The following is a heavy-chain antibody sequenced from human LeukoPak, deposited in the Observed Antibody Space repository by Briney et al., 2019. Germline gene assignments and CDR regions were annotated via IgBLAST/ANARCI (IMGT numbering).Heavy chain of an antibody. J-gene: IGHJ4*02. CDR1: GFPFSTFP. CDR3: TKGGHGDY. CDR2: LSGDGSDT. Sequence: GGSLRLSCAASGFPFSTFPMSWVRQAPGKGLEWVSTLSGDGSDTYYADSVKGRFTISRDTSKNTLFLQMNSLRADDTAIYYCTKGGHGDYWGQGTMVTVSS. D-gene: IGHD2-21*02. V-gene: IGHV3-23*01.